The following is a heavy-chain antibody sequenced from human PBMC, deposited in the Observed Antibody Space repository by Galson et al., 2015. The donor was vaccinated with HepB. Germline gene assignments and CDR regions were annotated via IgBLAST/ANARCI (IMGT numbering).Heavy chain of an antibody. CDR3: ANDLSGSWTYDY. CDR1: GFTFSIHA. J-gene: IGHJ4*02. D-gene: IGHD3/OR15-3a*01. CDR2: ILHDGGGI. V-gene: IGHV3-30*02. Sequence: SLRLSCAVSGFTFSIHAMHWVRQTPGKGLEWVAIILHDGGGIRYADSVKGRFTISRDNAKNTLSLQMDSLRVEDTALYYCANDLSGSWTYDYWGQGTLVTVCS.